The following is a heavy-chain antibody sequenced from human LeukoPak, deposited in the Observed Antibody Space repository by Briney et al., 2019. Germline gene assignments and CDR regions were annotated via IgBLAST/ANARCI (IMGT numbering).Heavy chain of an antibody. D-gene: IGHD6-13*01. J-gene: IGHJ4*02. CDR1: GYTFTGHY. CDR3: ASEGIAAAGTVGDY. Sequence: ASVKVSCKAYGYTFTGHYMHWVRQAPGQGLEWMGWINPNSGGTNYAQKFQGRVTMTRDTSISTAYMELSRLRSDDTAVYYCASEGIAAAGTVGDYWGQGTLVTVSS. V-gene: IGHV1-2*02. CDR2: INPNSGGT.